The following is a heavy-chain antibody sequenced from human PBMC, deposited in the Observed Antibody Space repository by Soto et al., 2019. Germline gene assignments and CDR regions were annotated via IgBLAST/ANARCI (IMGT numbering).Heavy chain of an antibody. CDR1: GFTFSSYG. Sequence: QVQLVESGGGVVQPGRSLRLSCAASGFTFSSYGMHWVRQAPGKGLEWVAVIWYDGSNKYYADSVKGRFTISRDNSKNTLYLQMNSLRAEDTAVYYCARDYGDYGDYYYGMDVWGQGTTVTVSS. CDR3: ARDYGDYGDYYYGMDV. V-gene: IGHV3-33*01. J-gene: IGHJ6*02. CDR2: IWYDGSNK. D-gene: IGHD4-17*01.